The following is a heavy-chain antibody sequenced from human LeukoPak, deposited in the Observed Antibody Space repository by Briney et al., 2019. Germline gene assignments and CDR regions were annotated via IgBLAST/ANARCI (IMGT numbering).Heavy chain of an antibody. Sequence: SQTLSLTCTVSGGSISSGSYYWSWIRQPAGKGLEWIGRIYTSGSTNYNPSLKSRVPIPVDTSKNQFSLKLSSVTAADTAVYYCARVGGSSSFDYWGQGTLVTVSS. CDR3: ARVGGSSSFDY. J-gene: IGHJ4*02. V-gene: IGHV4-61*02. CDR1: GGSISSGSYY. D-gene: IGHD6-13*01. CDR2: IYTSGST.